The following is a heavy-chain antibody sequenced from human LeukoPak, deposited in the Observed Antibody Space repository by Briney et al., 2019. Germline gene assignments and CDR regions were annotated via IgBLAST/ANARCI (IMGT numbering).Heavy chain of an antibody. CDR1: GDSIISHSDY. CDR2: IYYSGSA. CDR3: VRERTEGYYDNSGSFDY. D-gene: IGHD3-22*01. Sequence: PSGTLSLTCTVSGDSIISHSDYWGWIRQPPGKGLEWLGSIYYSGSAYYNVPLMSRVVLSVDTSKNQFSLKLTSVTAADTAMYFCVRERTEGYYDNSGSFDYWGQGILVTVSS. V-gene: IGHV4-39*07. J-gene: IGHJ4*02.